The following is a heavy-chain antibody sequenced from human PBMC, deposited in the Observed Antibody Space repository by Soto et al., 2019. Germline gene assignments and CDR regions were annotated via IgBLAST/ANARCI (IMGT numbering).Heavy chain of an antibody. CDR2: INTDGSGT. Sequence: GGSLRLSCAASGFTFSSDWMHWVRQAPGKGLVWVSRINTDGSGTTYADSVKGRFTISRDNAKNMVYLQMNSLRADDTAVYYCARDQSYLSFWGLGTLVTVSS. V-gene: IGHV3-74*01. CDR3: ARDQSYLSF. CDR1: GFTFSSDW. D-gene: IGHD3-10*01. J-gene: IGHJ4*02.